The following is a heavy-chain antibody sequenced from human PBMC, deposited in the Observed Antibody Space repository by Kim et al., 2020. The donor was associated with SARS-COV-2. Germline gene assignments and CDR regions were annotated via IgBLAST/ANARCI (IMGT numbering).Heavy chain of an antibody. J-gene: IGHJ6*02. Sequence: GGSLRLSCAASGFTFSSYGMPWVRQAPGKGLEWVAVISYDGSNKYYADSVKGRFTISRDNSKNTLYLQMNNLRAEDTAVYYCAKDLRKVVTAPHGMDFWGQGTTVTVTS. CDR1: GFTFSSYG. CDR2: ISYDGSNK. D-gene: IGHD2-21*02. CDR3: AKDLRKVVTAPHGMDF. V-gene: IGHV3-30*18.